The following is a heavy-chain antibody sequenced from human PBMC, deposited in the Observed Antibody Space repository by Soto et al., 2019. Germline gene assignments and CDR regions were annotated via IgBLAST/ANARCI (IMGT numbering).Heavy chain of an antibody. J-gene: IGHJ6*02. D-gene: IGHD2-2*01. CDR2: ISYDGSNE. CDR1: GFTFSSYA. CDR3: ARDLVPAARSGGSYYYYGMDV. V-gene: IGHV3-30-3*01. Sequence: LRLSCAASGFTFSSYAMSWVRQAPGRGLEWVAVISYDGSNEYYADSVKGRFTISRDNSKNTLFLQMNSLRAEDTAVYFCARDLVPAARSGGSYYYYGMDVWGQGTTVTVSS.